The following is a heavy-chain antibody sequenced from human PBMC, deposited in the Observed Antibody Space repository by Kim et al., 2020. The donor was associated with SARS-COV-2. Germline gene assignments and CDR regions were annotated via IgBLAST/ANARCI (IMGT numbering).Heavy chain of an antibody. Sequence: GGSLRLSCAASGFTFSDYYMSWIRQAPGKGLEWVSYISSSSSYTNYADSVKGRFTISRDNAKNSLYLQMNSLRAEDTAVYYCARVWRDFWSGYYISTGYYFDYWGQGTLVTVSS. CDR3: ARVWRDFWSGYYISTGYYFDY. CDR1: GFTFSDYY. D-gene: IGHD3-3*01. CDR2: ISSSSSYT. V-gene: IGHV3-11*06. J-gene: IGHJ4*02.